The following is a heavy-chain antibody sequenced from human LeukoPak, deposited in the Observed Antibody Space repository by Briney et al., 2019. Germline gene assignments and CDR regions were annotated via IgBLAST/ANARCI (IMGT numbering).Heavy chain of an antibody. V-gene: IGHV3-11*04. D-gene: IGHD4/OR15-4a*01. CDR3: ARVIYDAPAFDI. Sequence: GGSLRLSCAASGFTFSDYYMSWVRRAQGKGLEWVSYISSSGSTIYYADSVKGRFTISRDNAKNSLYLQMNSLRAEDTAVYYCARVIYDAPAFDISGEGTMVTVSS. CDR2: ISSSGSTI. J-gene: IGHJ3*02. CDR1: GFTFSDYY.